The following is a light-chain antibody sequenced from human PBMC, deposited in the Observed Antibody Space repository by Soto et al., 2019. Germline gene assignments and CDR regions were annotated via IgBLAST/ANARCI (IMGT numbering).Light chain of an antibody. Sequence: QSALTQPRSVSGSPGQSVTISCTGTNSDIGGYNYVSWYQQHPGKAPKVMIYDASRRPSGVPDRFSGSKSGNTASLTISGLQAEDEADYYCCSYAGTYNFGVFRGGTKLTVL. CDR2: DAS. CDR3: CSYAGTYNFGV. V-gene: IGLV2-11*01. J-gene: IGLJ3*02. CDR1: NSDIGGYNY.